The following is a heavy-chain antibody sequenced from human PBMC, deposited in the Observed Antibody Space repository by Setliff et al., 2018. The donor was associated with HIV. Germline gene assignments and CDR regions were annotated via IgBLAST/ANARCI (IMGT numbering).Heavy chain of an antibody. Sequence: SETLSLTCAVYAGSFSGYYWSWIRQPSGKGLEWIGEINHSGSTNYNPSLKSRVTISVDTSKNQFSLKLSSVTAADTAAYYCARGRRNEWELLLLAFDMWGQGTMVTVSS. CDR1: AGSFSGYY. J-gene: IGHJ3*02. V-gene: IGHV4-34*01. CDR2: INHSGST. CDR3: ARGRRNEWELLLLAFDM. D-gene: IGHD1-26*01.